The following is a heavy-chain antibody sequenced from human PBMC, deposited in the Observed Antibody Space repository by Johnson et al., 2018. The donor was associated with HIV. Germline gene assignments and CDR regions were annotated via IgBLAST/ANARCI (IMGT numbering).Heavy chain of an antibody. J-gene: IGHJ3*02. CDR1: GFTFSNFG. CDR3: ASSPMRYSSSAYAFDI. D-gene: IGHD6-6*01. CDR2: IYSGGST. V-gene: IGHV3-NL1*01. Sequence: QEKLVESGGGVVQPGRSLRLSCAASGFTFSNFGMHWVRQAPGKGLEWVAVIYSGGSTYYADSVKGRFTISRDNSKNTLYLQMNSLRAEDTAVYYCASSPMRYSSSAYAFDIWGQGTMVTVSS.